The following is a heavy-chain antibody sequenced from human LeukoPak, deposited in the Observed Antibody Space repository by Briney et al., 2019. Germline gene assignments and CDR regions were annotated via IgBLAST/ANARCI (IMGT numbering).Heavy chain of an antibody. J-gene: IGHJ4*02. CDR3: ARGPPDGDYFDY. D-gene: IGHD4-17*01. CDR2: IYYSGST. V-gene: IGHV4-31*03. Sequence: SQTLSLTCTVSGASISIGFYYWSWIRQHPGKGLEWIGYIYYSGSTNYNPSLKSRVTISVDTSKNQFSLKLSSVTAADTAVYYCARGPPDGDYFDYWGQGTLVTVSS. CDR1: GASISIGFYY.